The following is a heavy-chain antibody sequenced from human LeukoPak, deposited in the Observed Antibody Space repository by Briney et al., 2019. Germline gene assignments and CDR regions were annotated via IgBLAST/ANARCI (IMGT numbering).Heavy chain of an antibody. CDR2: ISSSSSYI. CDR1: GFTFGSYS. CDR3: ARDLRESTERLNWFDP. V-gene: IGHV3-21*01. Sequence: GGSLRLSCAASGFTFGSYSMSWVRQAPGKGLEWVSSISSSSSYIYYADSVKGRFTISRDNAKNSLYLQMNSLRAEDTAVYYCARDLRESTERLNWFDPWGQGTLVTVSS. J-gene: IGHJ5*02. D-gene: IGHD3-16*01.